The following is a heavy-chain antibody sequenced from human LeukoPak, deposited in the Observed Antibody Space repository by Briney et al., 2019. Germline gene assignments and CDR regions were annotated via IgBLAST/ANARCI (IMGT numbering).Heavy chain of an antibody. CDR2: ISSSSSNI. CDR1: GFTFSNHS. D-gene: IGHD6-6*01. J-gene: IGHJ6*02. Sequence: GGSLRLSCAASGFTFSNHSMNWVRQAPGKGREWVSYISSSSSNIYYADSVKGRFTISRDNAKNSLYLQMNSLRAEDTAVYYCARDFSSSSYYYYYGMDVWGQGTTVTVSS. V-gene: IGHV3-48*01. CDR3: ARDFSSSSYYYYYGMDV.